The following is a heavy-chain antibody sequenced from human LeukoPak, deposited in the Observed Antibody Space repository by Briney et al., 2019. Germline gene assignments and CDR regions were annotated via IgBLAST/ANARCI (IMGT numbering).Heavy chain of an antibody. CDR2: ISYDGSNK. Sequence: QPGRSLRLSCAASGFTLSSYAMHWVRQAPGKGLEWVAVISYDGSNKYYADSVKGRFTISRDNSKNTLYLQMNSLRAEDTAVYYCARGLWVALYYYGMDVWGQGTTVTVSS. CDR1: GFTLSSYA. D-gene: IGHD2-15*01. J-gene: IGHJ6*02. CDR3: ARGLWVALYYYGMDV. V-gene: IGHV3-30-3*01.